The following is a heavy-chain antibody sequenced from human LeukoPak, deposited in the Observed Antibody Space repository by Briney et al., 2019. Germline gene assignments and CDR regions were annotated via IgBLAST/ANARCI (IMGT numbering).Heavy chain of an antibody. Sequence: SETLSLTCTVSGGSISSSDYYWGWIRQPPGKGLEWIGSIYYSGSTYYNPSLKSRVTISVDTSMNQFSLKLSFVTTADTAVYYCARALGYCSGGSCTRGYNWFDPWGQGTLVTVPS. D-gene: IGHD2-15*01. CDR2: IYYSGST. V-gene: IGHV4-39*01. CDR3: ARALGYCSGGSCTRGYNWFDP. J-gene: IGHJ5*02. CDR1: GGSISSSDYY.